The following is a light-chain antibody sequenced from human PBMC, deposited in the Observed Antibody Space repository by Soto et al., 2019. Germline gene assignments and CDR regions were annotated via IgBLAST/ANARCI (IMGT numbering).Light chain of an antibody. Sequence: DIQMTQSPSSLSASVGDRVTITCRASQSISSYLNWYQQKPGKAPKLLIYAASSLQSGVPSRFSGSGSGTDFTLTISSMQPEDFATYHCQQSYSTPFTFGPGTKVDIK. J-gene: IGKJ3*01. V-gene: IGKV1-39*01. CDR1: QSISSY. CDR2: AAS. CDR3: QQSYSTPFT.